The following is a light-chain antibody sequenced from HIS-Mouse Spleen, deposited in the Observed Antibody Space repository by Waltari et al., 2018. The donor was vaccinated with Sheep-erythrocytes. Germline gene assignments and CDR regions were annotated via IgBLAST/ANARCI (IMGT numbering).Light chain of an antibody. V-gene: IGLV2-23*01. CDR3: SSYAGSNNYV. J-gene: IGLJ1*01. CDR1: SSDVGIYNL. CDR2: EGS. Sequence: QSALTQPASVSGSPGQSITISCTGTSSDVGIYNLVSWYQQHPGKAPKLMIYEGSKRPSGVSNRFSGSKSGNTASLTISGLQAEDEADYYCSSYAGSNNYVFGTGTKVTVL.